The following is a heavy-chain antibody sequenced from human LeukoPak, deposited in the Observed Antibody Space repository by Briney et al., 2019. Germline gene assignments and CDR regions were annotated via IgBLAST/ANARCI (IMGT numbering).Heavy chain of an antibody. CDR1: GYTFTVYY. CDR3: ARSSVIKGYSYENGKISVLAY. J-gene: IGHJ4*02. V-gene: IGHV1-2*02. Sequence: ASVKVSCRASGYTFTVYYMHWVRQAPGQGLELMGWINPNSGGRNYAQKVQGRVTMTRDTSISTAYMDLSRLRSDDTAVYYCARSSVIKGYSYENGKISVLAYWGQGTLVTVSS. CDR2: INPNSGGR. D-gene: IGHD5-18*01.